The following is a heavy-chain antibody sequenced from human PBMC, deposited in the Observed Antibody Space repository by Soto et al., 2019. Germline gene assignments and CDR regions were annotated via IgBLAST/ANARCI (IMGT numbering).Heavy chain of an antibody. CDR1: GDSITEYY. CDR3: GRSVFS. Sequence: SETLSLTCTVSGDSITEYYWNWIRQPPGKGLEWIGYIYYSGSTNYNPSLKSRVTISVDTSKNQFSLKLTSVTAADTAVYYCGRSVFSWGQGTLVTVSS. V-gene: IGHV4-59*12. CDR2: IYYSGST. J-gene: IGHJ5*02. D-gene: IGHD3-10*02.